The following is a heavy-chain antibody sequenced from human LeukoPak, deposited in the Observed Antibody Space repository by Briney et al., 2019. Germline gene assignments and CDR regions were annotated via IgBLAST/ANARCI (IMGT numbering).Heavy chain of an antibody. V-gene: IGHV4-34*01. Sequence: PSETLSLTCAVYGGSFSGYYRSWIRQPPGKGLEWIGEINHSGSTTYNPYPKSRVTISVDTSKDRCSLKLSSVTAADTVVYYCARGMTLDYDFWSGYSRSQRRKGRIYYMDVWGKGTTVTVSS. CDR1: GGSFSGYY. J-gene: IGHJ6*03. D-gene: IGHD3-3*01. CDR3: ARGMTLDYDFWSGYSRSQRRKGRIYYMDV. CDR2: INHSGST.